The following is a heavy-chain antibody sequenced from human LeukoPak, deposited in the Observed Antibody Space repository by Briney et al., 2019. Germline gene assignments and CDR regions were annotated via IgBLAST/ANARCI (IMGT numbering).Heavy chain of an antibody. J-gene: IGHJ4*02. V-gene: IGHV4-59*12. CDR2: VYYSGST. Sequence: SETLSLTCTVSGGSISSYYWSWIRQPPGKGLEYIGYVYYSGSTNYNPSLKSRVTISVDTSKNQFSLKLSSVTAADTAVYYCARDYGYYDSSGYRNYFDYWGQGILVTVSS. CDR3: ARDYGYYDSSGYRNYFDY. D-gene: IGHD3-22*01. CDR1: GGSISSYY.